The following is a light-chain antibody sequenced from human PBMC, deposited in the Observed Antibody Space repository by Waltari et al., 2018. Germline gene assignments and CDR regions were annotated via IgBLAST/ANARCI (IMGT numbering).Light chain of an antibody. J-gene: IGKJ1*01. CDR3: LQYFSAPWT. CDR1: PSLLYGSNNKDY. Sequence: IAVTQSPDPLSASLGARVTINRKSSPSLLYGSNNKDYLAWYQQRPGQPPKLLIYWASARNSGIPDRFSGSGSGTNFTLTISSLQSVDVAMYFCLQYFSAPWTFGQGTRVDIK. V-gene: IGKV4-1*01. CDR2: WAS.